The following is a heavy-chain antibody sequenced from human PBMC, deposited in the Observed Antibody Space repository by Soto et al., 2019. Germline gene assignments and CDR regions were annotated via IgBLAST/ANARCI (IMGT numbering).Heavy chain of an antibody. CDR3: TARGDFWSGYYSYYYYYYMDV. D-gene: IGHD3-3*01. Sequence: GGSLRLSCAASGFTFSGSAMHWVRQASGKGLEWVGRIRSKANSYATAYAASGKGKFTISRDDSKNTAYLQMNSLKTEDTAVYYCTARGDFWSGYYSYYYYYYMDVWGKGTTVTVSS. CDR1: GFTFSGSA. CDR2: IRSKANSYAT. J-gene: IGHJ6*03. V-gene: IGHV3-73*01.